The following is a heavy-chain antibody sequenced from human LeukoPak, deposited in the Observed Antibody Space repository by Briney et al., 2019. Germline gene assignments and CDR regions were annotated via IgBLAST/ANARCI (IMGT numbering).Heavy chain of an antibody. V-gene: IGHV3-48*04. CDR1: GFTFSSYS. D-gene: IGHD1-26*01. Sequence: GSLRLSCAASGFTFSSYSMNWVRQAPGKGLEWVSYISSSSSTIYYADSVKGRFTISRDNAKNSLYLQMNSLRAEDAALYFCARDPYSGSYGPYYYYYMDVWGKGTTVTISS. CDR2: ISSSSSTI. J-gene: IGHJ6*03. CDR3: ARDPYSGSYGPYYYYYMDV.